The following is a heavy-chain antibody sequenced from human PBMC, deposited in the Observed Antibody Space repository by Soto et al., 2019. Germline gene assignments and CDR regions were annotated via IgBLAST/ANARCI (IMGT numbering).Heavy chain of an antibody. J-gene: IGHJ4*02. CDR2: IIPILGIA. CDR1: GGTFSSYT. Sequence: SVKVSCKASGGTFSSYTISWVRQAPGQGLEWMGRIIPILGIANYAQKFQGRVTITADKSTSTAYMELSSLGSEDTAVYYCARDLPGTGNYYWGQGNVVTISS. V-gene: IGHV1-69*04. CDR3: ARDLPGTGNYY. D-gene: IGHD1-26*01.